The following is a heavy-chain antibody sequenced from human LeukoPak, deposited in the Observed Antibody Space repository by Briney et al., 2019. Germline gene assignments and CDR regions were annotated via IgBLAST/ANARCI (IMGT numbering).Heavy chain of an antibody. CDR2: ISSSSSYI. CDR1: GFTFSSYS. CDR3: ASEANYDILTGYNFS. Sequence: PGGSLRLACAASGFTFSSYSMNWVRQAPGKGLEWVSSISSSSSYIYYADSVKGRFTISRDNAKNSLYLQMNSLRAEDTAVYYCASEANYDILTGYNFSWGQGTLVTVSS. D-gene: IGHD3-9*01. J-gene: IGHJ5*02. V-gene: IGHV3-21*01.